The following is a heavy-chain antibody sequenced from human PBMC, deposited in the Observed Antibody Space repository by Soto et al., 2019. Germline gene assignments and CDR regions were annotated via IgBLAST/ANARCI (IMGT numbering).Heavy chain of an antibody. V-gene: IGHV1-46*01. J-gene: IGHJ6*02. CDR2: INPLFGTT. D-gene: IGHD7-27*01. Sequence: QVQLVQSGAEVKKPGASVKVSCKASGYTFTSYYMHWVRQAPGQGLEWMGIINPLFGTTDFAQRFQGRITITADESTTTAYMELSRLRSEDTATYYCAAELGFGKVSVVWSQGTTVIISS. CDR1: GYTFTSYY. CDR3: AAELGFGKVSVV.